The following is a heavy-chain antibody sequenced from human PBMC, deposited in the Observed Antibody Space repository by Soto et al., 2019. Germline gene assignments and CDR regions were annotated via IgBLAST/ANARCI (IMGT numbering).Heavy chain of an antibody. Sequence: QVQLVESGEGVVQPGRPLRLSCAASGFTLSSYGMHWVRQAPGKGLEWVAVISYDGSNKYYADSVKDRFTISRDNSKNTLYLQMNSLRAEDTAVYYCANIPYSWNGADAFDIWGQGTLVTVSS. CDR1: GFTLSSYG. CDR3: ANIPYSWNGADAFDI. D-gene: IGHD1-1*01. J-gene: IGHJ3*02. CDR2: ISYDGSNK. V-gene: IGHV3-30*18.